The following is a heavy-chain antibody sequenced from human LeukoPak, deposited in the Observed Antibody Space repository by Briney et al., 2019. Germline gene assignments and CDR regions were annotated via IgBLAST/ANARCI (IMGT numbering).Heavy chain of an antibody. CDR2: IYPGDSDT. CDR3: ASRIAAAGTGVPYYFDY. Sequence: GESLKISCKGSGYSFTSYWIGWVRQMPGKGLERMGIIYPGDSDTRYSPSFQGQVTISADKSISTAYLQWSSLKASDTAMYYCASRIAAAGTGVPYYFDYWGQGTLVTVSS. D-gene: IGHD6-13*01. V-gene: IGHV5-51*01. J-gene: IGHJ4*02. CDR1: GYSFTSYW.